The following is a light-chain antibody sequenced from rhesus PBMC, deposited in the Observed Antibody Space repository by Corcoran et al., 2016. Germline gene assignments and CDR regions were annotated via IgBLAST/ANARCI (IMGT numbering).Light chain of an antibody. CDR2: DAS. CDR1: QGISRY. Sequence: DIQLTQSPSSLSASVRDRVTITCRASQGISRYLAWYQQKSGEAPKLLIYDASNLQSGVPSRFSGSGSWTDFTLTIRSLQPEDFATYYCPRRYSYPLTFGGGTKVEIK. V-gene: IGKV1-38*01. J-gene: IGKJ4*01. CDR3: PRRYSYPLT.